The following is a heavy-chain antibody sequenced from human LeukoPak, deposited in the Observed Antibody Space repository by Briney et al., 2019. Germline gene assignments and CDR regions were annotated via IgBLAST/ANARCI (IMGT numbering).Heavy chain of an antibody. D-gene: IGHD3-22*01. CDR2: GHYSGST. Sequence: SQTLSLTCAVSGGSMSSYYWSWIRQPPGKGLEWIGYGHYSGSTNYNPSLKSRVTISVDSSKSQFSLKLSSVTAADTAVYYCARGYYYYPNWGQGTLVTVSS. V-gene: IGHV4-59*01. CDR3: ARGYYYYPN. J-gene: IGHJ4*02. CDR1: GGSMSSYY.